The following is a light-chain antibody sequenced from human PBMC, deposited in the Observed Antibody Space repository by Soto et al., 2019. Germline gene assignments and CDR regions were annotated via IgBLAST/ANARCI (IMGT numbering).Light chain of an antibody. CDR2: DVS. Sequence: DIQMTQSPSTVSASVGDRVTITCRASQSISMWLAWYQQKPGKAPKLLIFDVSSLQSGVPSRFSGSGSGTDFTLTITSLQPDDIATYYCQQVDSYPRTFGQGTKVEIK. CDR3: QQVDSYPRT. V-gene: IGKV1-5*01. J-gene: IGKJ1*01. CDR1: QSISMW.